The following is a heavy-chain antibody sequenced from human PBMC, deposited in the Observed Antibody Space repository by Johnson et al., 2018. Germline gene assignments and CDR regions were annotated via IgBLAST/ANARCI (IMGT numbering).Heavy chain of an antibody. J-gene: IGHJ5*02. CDR3: AKDCKWELRSRYNWFDP. V-gene: IGHV3-23*04. Sequence: VLLVQSGGGLVQHGGSLRLSCAASGFTFSSYAMSWVRQAPGKGLEWVSAISGSGGSTYYADSVKGRFIISRDNSKNTLYLQMNSLRAEDTAVYYCAKDCKWELRSRYNWFDPWGQGTLVTVSS. CDR1: GFTFSSYA. CDR2: ISGSGGST. D-gene: IGHD1-26*01.